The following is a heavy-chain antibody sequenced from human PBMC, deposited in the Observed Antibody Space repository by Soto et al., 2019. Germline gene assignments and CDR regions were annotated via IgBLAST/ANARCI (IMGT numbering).Heavy chain of an antibody. CDR1: GFTLSIYA. J-gene: IGHJ5*01. Sequence: GGSLRLSCAASGFTLSIYAMSWLRQAPGKGLEWVSAISGSGFDTYYADSVKGRFTISRDNSKNTLFLQMNSLRAEDTAIYYCAKETSSWFDYWGQGTPVTVSS. V-gene: IGHV3-23*01. D-gene: IGHD2-2*01. CDR2: ISGSGFDT. CDR3: AKETSSWFDY.